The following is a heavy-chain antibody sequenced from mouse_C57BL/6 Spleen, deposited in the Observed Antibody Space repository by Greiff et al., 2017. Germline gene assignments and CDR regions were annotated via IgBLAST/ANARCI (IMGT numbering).Heavy chain of an antibody. CDR2: IDPSDSET. Sequence: QVQLQQPGAELVRPGSSVKLSCKASGYTFTSYWMHWVKQRPIQGLEWIGNIDPSDSETHYNQKFKDKATLTVDKSSSTAYMQLSSLTSEDSAVYYCATSDSSGYTHYCDYWGQGTTLTVSS. J-gene: IGHJ2*01. CDR3: ATSDSSGYTHYCDY. D-gene: IGHD3-2*02. CDR1: GYTFTSYW. V-gene: IGHV1-52*01.